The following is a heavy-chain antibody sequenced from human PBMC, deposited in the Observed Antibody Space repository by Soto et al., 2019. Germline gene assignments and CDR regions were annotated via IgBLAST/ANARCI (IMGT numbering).Heavy chain of an antibody. CDR2: IIPIYGTA. V-gene: IGHV1-69*01. CDR1: GGTLSSYA. D-gene: IGHD2-15*01. J-gene: IGHJ5*02. Sequence: QVQLVQSGAEVKKPGSSVKVSCKASGGTLSSYAISWVRQAPGQGLEWMGGIIPIYGTANYAQKFQGRVTITADESTSTAYRELSSLSSEDTDVYYCARDLGGCSAGSCRYNWFDHWGQGTLVTVSS. CDR3: ARDLGGCSAGSCRYNWFDH.